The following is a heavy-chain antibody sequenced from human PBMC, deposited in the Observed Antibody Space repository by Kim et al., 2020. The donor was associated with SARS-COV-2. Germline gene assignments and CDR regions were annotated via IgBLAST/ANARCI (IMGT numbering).Heavy chain of an antibody. CDR3: AKDQLGSSWFVGAFDI. CDR1: GFTFSSYA. V-gene: IGHV3-23*01. Sequence: GGSLRLSCAASGFTFSSYAMSWARQAPGKGLEWVSAISGSGGSTYYADSVKGRFTISRDNSKNTLYLQMNSLRAEDTAVYYCAKDQLGSSWFVGAFDIWGQWTMVSVSS. J-gene: IGHJ3*02. CDR2: ISGSGGST. D-gene: IGHD6-13*01.